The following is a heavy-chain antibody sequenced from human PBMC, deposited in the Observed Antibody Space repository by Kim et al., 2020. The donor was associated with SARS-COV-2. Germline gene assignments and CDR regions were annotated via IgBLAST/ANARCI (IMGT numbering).Heavy chain of an antibody. CDR2: RWST. J-gene: IGHJ4*02. V-gene: IGHV4-39*01. CDR3: ARRNYFDY. Sequence: RWSTYYNPSHKSRVTITVDTSKNQFALKLSSGTAADTAVYYWARRNYFDYWGQGTLVTVSS.